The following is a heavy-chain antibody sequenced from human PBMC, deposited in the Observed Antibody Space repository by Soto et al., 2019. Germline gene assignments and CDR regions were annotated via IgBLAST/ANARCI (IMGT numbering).Heavy chain of an antibody. J-gene: IGHJ4*02. CDR3: AKDPYYYDSSGYTFDY. Sequence: GGSLRLSCAASGFTFSSYGMHWVRQGPGKGLEWVAVISYHGSNKYYADSVKGRFTISRDNSKNTLYLQMNSLRAEDTAVYYCAKDPYYYDSSGYTFDYWGQGTLVTVSS. CDR1: GFTFSSYG. CDR2: ISYHGSNK. V-gene: IGHV3-30*18. D-gene: IGHD3-22*01.